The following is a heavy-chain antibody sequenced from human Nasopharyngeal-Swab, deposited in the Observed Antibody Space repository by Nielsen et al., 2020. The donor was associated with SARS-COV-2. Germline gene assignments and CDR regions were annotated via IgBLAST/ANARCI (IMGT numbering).Heavy chain of an antibody. D-gene: IGHD3-16*02. CDR2: INHSGST. CDR3: ARGGYDYVWGSYRGYFDY. J-gene: IGHJ4*02. CDR1: GGSFSGYY. V-gene: IGHV4-34*01. Sequence: SETLSLTCAVYGGSFSGYYWSWIRQPPGKGLEWIGEINHSGSTNYNPSLKSRVTISVDTSKNQFSLKLSSVTAADTAVYYCARGGYDYVWGSYRGYFDYWGQGTLATVSS.